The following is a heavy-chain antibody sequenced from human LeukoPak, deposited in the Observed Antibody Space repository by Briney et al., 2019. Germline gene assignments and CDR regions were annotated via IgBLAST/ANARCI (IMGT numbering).Heavy chain of an antibody. CDR1: GFTFSSYW. D-gene: IGHD6-19*01. CDR3: ARDLSNIAVAGTLFDY. V-gene: IGHV3-7*01. CDR2: IKQDGSEK. Sequence: GGSLRLSCAASGFTFSSYWMSWVRQAPGKGLEWVVNIKQDGSEKYYVDSVKGRFTISRDNAKNSLYLQMNSLRAEDTAVYYCARDLSNIAVAGTLFDYWGQGTLVTVSS. J-gene: IGHJ4*02.